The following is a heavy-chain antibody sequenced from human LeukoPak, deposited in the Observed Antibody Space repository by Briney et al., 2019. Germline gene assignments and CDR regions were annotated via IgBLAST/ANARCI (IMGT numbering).Heavy chain of an antibody. J-gene: IGHJ4*02. Sequence: SGPVLVKPTETLTLTCTVSGFSLSNARMGVSWIRQPPGKALEWLAHIFSNDEKSYSTSLKNRLTISKDTSKGQVVLTMTNMDPVDTGTYYCARIGWGGDYSRYYFDYWGQGTLVTVSS. CDR2: IFSNDEK. V-gene: IGHV2-26*01. CDR3: ARIGWGGDYSRYYFDY. D-gene: IGHD6-13*01. CDR1: GFSLSNARMG.